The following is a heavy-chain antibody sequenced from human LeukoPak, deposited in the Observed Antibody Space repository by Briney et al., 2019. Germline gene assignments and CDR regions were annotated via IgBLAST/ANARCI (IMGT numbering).Heavy chain of an antibody. J-gene: IGHJ4*02. Sequence: GGSLRLSCAASGFTFSSYWMHWVRQAPGKGLEWVSYISSSSTTIYYADSVKGRFTISRDNAKNSLYLQMNSLRAEDTAVYYCARHVSGRWELFFDSWGQGTLVTVSS. D-gene: IGHD4-23*01. CDR3: ARHVSGRWELFFDS. V-gene: IGHV3-48*04. CDR2: ISSSSTTI. CDR1: GFTFSSYW.